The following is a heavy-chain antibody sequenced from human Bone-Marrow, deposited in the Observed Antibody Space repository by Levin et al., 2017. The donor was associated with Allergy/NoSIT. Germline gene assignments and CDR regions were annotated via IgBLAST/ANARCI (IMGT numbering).Heavy chain of an antibody. D-gene: IGHD3-10*01. V-gene: IGHV3-7*04. J-gene: IGHJ4*02. CDR1: GFSFSYFW. Sequence: AGGSLRLSCAASGFSFSYFWMTWVRQVPGKGLEWMANINQDGSELHSVDSVKGRFTISRDNTKNSLYLEMNSLRAEDTAIYYCARAIWFGEFNDYWGQGTLVSVSS. CDR3: ARAIWFGEFNDY. CDR2: INQDGSEL.